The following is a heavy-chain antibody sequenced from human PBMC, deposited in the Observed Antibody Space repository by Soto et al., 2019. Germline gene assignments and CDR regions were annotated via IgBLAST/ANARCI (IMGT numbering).Heavy chain of an antibody. J-gene: IGHJ3*02. V-gene: IGHV3-23*01. Sequence: GGSLRLSCAASGFTVSSNYMSWVRPAPGKGLEWVSGVSGSGGSTYCVDSVKGRFTISRDNSKNTLYLQMNSLRAEDTAVYYCAKDFGYNYGYDAFDIWGQGTMVTVSS. CDR1: GFTVSSNY. D-gene: IGHD5-18*01. CDR2: VSGSGGST. CDR3: AKDFGYNYGYDAFDI.